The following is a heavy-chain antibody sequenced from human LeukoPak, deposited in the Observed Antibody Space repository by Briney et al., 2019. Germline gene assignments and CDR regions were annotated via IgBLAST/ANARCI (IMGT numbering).Heavy chain of an antibody. D-gene: IGHD2-15*01. J-gene: IGHJ4*02. Sequence: QTGGSLTLSCAASGFTFGDYAMHWVRQAPGKGLEWVSRISGVGGTTYYGGSVKGRFTMSRDSSKTSLYLQMNSLRTEDTALYYCAKGLRGQCSGGSCYGYDFDDWGQGTPVTVSS. CDR2: ISGVGGTT. CDR1: GFTFGDYA. CDR3: AKGLRGQCSGGSCYGYDFDD. V-gene: IGHV3-43*02.